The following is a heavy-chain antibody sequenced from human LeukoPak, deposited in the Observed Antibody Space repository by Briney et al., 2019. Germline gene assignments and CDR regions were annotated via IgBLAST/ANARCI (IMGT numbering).Heavy chain of an antibody. Sequence: ASVQISCNASCYTFTSYGISWGRRAPGQGLEWMGWISTYNGNTNYAQKLQGRVTMTTDTSTSTAYMELRSLRSDDTAVYYCARDRSQTYYYDSSGYRTFDYWGQGTLVTVSS. CDR1: CYTFTSYG. CDR3: ARDRSQTYYYDSSGYRTFDY. V-gene: IGHV1-18*01. D-gene: IGHD3-22*01. CDR2: ISTYNGNT. J-gene: IGHJ4*02.